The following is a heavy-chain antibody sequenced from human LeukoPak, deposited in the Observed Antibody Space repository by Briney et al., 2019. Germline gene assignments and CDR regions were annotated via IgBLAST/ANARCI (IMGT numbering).Heavy chain of an antibody. CDR1: GFTFNDYY. Sequence: PGGSLRLSCAASGFTFNDYYMSWIRQAPGKGLEWLSYINIGGTNTHYADSVKGRFTISRDDAKKSLYLEMNNLRAEDTAVYYCATDGAGFDTWGQGVLVTVSS. J-gene: IGHJ5*02. V-gene: IGHV3-11*01. CDR3: ATDGAGFDT. CDR2: INIGGTNT.